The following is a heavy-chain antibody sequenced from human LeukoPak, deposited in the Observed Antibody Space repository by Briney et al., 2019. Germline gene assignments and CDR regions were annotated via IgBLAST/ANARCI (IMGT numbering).Heavy chain of an antibody. V-gene: IGHV4-34*01. CDR1: GGSISSYY. Sequence: SETLSLTCTVSGGSISSYYWSWIRQPPGKGLEWIGEINHSGSTNYNPSLKSRVTISVDTSKNQFSLKLSSVTAADTAVYYCARRRAPYYYGSGRSPLDYWGQGTLVTVSS. J-gene: IGHJ4*02. CDR3: ARRRAPYYYGSGRSPLDY. CDR2: INHSGST. D-gene: IGHD3-10*01.